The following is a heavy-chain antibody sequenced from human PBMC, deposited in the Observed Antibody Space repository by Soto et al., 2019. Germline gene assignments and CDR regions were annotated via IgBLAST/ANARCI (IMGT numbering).Heavy chain of an antibody. CDR3: ARETSYDFWSGPQTMDV. D-gene: IGHD3-3*01. CDR1: GFTFSSYV. J-gene: IGHJ6*02. V-gene: IGHV3-33*01. Sequence: PGGSLRLSCAPSGFTFSSYVMHWVRQAPGKGLEWVAVVHYDGTKKYYADSVRGRFTISRDNSENILYLQMNSPRPDDTAVYFCARETSYDFWSGPQTMDVWGQGTTVTVSS. CDR2: VHYDGTKK.